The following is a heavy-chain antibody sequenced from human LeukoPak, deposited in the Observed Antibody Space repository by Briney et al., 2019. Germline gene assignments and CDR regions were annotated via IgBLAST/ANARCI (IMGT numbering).Heavy chain of an antibody. CDR1: GFTVSSNY. V-gene: IGHV3-66*01. D-gene: IGHD3-9*01. CDR2: IYSGGST. Sequence: GGSLRLSCAAPGFTVSSNYMSWVRQAPGKGLEWVSVIYSGGSTYYADSVKGRFTIPRDNSKNTLYLQMNSLRAEDTAVYYCARDEYDILTGYPGDYWGQGTLVTVSS. CDR3: ARDEYDILTGYPGDY. J-gene: IGHJ4*02.